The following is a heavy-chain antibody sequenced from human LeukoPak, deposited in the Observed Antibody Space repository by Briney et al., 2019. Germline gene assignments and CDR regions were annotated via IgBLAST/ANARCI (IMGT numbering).Heavy chain of an antibody. J-gene: IGHJ4*02. D-gene: IGHD6-19*01. CDR1: GFTFSSYA. CDR2: VNDGGDNT. V-gene: IGHV3-23*01. Sequence: GGSLRLSCSASGFTFSSYAMSWVRQAPGKGLEWVSSVNDGGDNTYYADYLRGRFTVSRDNSRNTLWLQMNSLRAEDTAIYYCAKARGTTGWLPYFDYWGQGTLVTVSS. CDR3: AKARGTTGWLPYFDY.